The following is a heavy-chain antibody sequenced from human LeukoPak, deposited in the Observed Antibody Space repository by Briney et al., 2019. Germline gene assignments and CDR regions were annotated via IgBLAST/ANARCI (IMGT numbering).Heavy chain of an antibody. J-gene: IGHJ4*02. CDR2: IYYSGST. V-gene: IGHV4-59*04. CDR3: AGSIGIVVAVFDY. Sequence: PSETLSLTCTVSGGSISSYYWSWIRQPPGKGLEWIGYIYYSGSTYYNPSLKSRVTISVDTSKNQFSLKLSSVTAADTAVYYCAGSIGIVVAVFDYWGQGTLVTVSS. D-gene: IGHD1-26*01. CDR1: GGSISSYY.